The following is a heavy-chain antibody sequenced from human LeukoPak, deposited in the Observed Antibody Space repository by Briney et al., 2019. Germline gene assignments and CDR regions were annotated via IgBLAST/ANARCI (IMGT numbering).Heavy chain of an antibody. V-gene: IGHV4-39*01. Sequence: SETLSLTCTVSGASISSGTYYWGWIRQPPGKGLEWIGSISSGGRTFYKPSLKSRVTISVDTSKNQFSLKLSSVTAADTAVYYCARQVVPAARTYYYYYMDVWGKGTTATVSS. D-gene: IGHD2-2*01. J-gene: IGHJ6*03. CDR3: ARQVVPAARTYYYYYMDV. CDR2: ISSGGRT. CDR1: GASISSGTYY.